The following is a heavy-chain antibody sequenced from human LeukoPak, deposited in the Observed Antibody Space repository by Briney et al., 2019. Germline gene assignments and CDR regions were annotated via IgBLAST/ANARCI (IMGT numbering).Heavy chain of an antibody. CDR3: ARDGPNDILSGFVHYMDV. CDR2: ISSSSSYI. J-gene: IGHJ6*03. D-gene: IGHD3-9*01. Sequence: GGSLRLSCAASGFTFSSYSMNWVRQAPGKGLEWVSSISSSSSYIYYADSVKGRFTISRDNAKNSLYLQMNSLRAEDTAVYYCARDGPNDILSGFVHYMDVWGKGTTVTVSS. V-gene: IGHV3-21*01. CDR1: GFTFSSYS.